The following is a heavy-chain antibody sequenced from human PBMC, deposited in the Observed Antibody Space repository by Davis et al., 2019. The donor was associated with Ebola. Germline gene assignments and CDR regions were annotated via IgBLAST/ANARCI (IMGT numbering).Heavy chain of an antibody. CDR2: ISGSGGST. Sequence: PGGSLRLSCAASGFTFSSYAMSWVRQAPGKGLEWVSAISGSGGSTYYADSVKGRFTISRDNSKNTLYLQMNSLRAEDTAVYYCASPEGDGRVPYYYYGMDVWGQWTTVTVSS. D-gene: IGHD1-14*01. CDR3: ASPEGDGRVPYYYYGMDV. V-gene: IGHV3-23*01. J-gene: IGHJ6*02. CDR1: GFTFSSYA.